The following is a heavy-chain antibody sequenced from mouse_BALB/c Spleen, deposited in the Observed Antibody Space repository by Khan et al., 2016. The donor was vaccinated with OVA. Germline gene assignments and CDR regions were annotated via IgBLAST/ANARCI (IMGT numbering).Heavy chain of an antibody. Sequence: VQLKESGPGLVKPSQSLSLTCTVTGYSITSGYAWNWIRQFPGNKLEWMGYISYSGVTSYTPSLKSRISITRDTSKNQFFLQLNSVTTEDTATYYCARGNYYGYYSDYWGQGTTLTVSS. V-gene: IGHV3-2*02. CDR1: GYSITSGYA. CDR3: ARGNYYGYYSDY. D-gene: IGHD1-1*01. CDR2: ISYSGVT. J-gene: IGHJ2*01.